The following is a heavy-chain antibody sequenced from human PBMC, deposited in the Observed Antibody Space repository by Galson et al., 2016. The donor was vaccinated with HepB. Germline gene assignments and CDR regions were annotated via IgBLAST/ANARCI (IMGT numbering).Heavy chain of an antibody. CDR1: GFTFTSYW. CDR3: TRVNREGIAAAGLQS. Sequence: SLRLSCAASGFTFTSYWIHWVRQVPGEGLVWVSRINSDGSSTHYADSVKGRFTISRDNAKNTLYLQMNSLRAEDTALYYCTRVNREGIAAAGLQSWGQGTLVIVSS. CDR2: INSDGSST. J-gene: IGHJ4*02. D-gene: IGHD6-13*01. V-gene: IGHV3-74*01.